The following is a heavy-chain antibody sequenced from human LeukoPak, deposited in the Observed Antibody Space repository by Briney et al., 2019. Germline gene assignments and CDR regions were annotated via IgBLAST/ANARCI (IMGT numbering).Heavy chain of an antibody. D-gene: IGHD6-19*01. CDR2: ITYDGSNK. J-gene: IGHJ4*02. CDR1: GFSFKDYN. Sequence: GGSLRLSCAASGFSFKDYNMHWARQAPGKGLEWVAVITYDGSNKYYTDSVKGRFTISRDNSKSTLYLQMNSLRAEDTAVYYCAKVRWDNSGWYYLDDWGQGTLVTVSS. CDR3: AKVRWDNSGWYYLDD. V-gene: IGHV3-30*18.